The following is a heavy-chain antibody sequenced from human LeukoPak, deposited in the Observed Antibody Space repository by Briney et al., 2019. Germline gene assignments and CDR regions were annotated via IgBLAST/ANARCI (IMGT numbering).Heavy chain of an antibody. J-gene: IGHJ4*02. CDR1: GGSISSYY. CDR3: ASRRAGYSIFDY. D-gene: IGHD5-24*01. Sequence: PSETLSLTCTVSGGSISSYYWSWIRQPAGKGLEWIGRIYSSGSTNYNPSLKSRVTMSVDTSKNQFSLKLGSVTAADTAVYYCASRRAGYSIFDYWGQGILVTVSS. CDR2: IYSSGST. V-gene: IGHV4-4*07.